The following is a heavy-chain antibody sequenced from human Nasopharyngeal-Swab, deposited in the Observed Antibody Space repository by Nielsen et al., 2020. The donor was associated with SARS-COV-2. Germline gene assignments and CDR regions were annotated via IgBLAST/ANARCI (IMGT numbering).Heavy chain of an antibody. V-gene: IGHV3-7*01. CDR1: GFTFSSYW. CDR2: IKQDGSEK. J-gene: IGHJ4*02. Sequence: GESLKISCAASGFTFSSYWMSWVRQAPGKGLEWVANIKQDGSEKYYVDSVKGRFTISRDNAMNSLYLQMNSLRAEDTAVYYCARPTWTRGHFDYWGQGTLVTVSS. D-gene: IGHD3/OR15-3a*01. CDR3: ARPTWTRGHFDY.